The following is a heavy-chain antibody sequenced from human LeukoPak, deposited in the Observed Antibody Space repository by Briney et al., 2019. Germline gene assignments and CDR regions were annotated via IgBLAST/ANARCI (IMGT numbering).Heavy chain of an antibody. Sequence: GGSLTLSCAASGLTFSIYGMSWVRQPPGKGLEWVLGISGSGGSTYYADSVKGRFTISRDNSKNTLYLQMNSLRAEDTAVYYCATNYGYSSGWYLDYWGQGTLVTVSS. CDR3: ATNYGYSSGWYLDY. CDR1: GLTFSIYG. J-gene: IGHJ4*02. D-gene: IGHD6-19*01. CDR2: ISGSGGST. V-gene: IGHV3-23*01.